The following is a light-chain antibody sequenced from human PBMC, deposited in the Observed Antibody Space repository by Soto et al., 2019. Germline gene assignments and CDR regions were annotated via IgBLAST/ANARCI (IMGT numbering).Light chain of an antibody. CDR2: GAS. Sequence: EIVMTQSPATLSVSPGERATLSCRASQSVSSNLAWYQQKPGQAPRLLIYGASTRATGIPARFSGSGSGTEFTLTLSSLQSEYFAVYYCQQYNNWPPFTFGPGTKVDIK. CDR1: QSVSSN. J-gene: IGKJ3*01. V-gene: IGKV3-15*01. CDR3: QQYNNWPPFT.